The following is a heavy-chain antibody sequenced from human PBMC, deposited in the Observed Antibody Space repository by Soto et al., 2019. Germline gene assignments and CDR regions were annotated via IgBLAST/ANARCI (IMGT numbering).Heavy chain of an antibody. J-gene: IGHJ3*02. Sequence: PXETLSLTCTVSGGSISSYYWSWIRQPAGKGLEWTGRIYTSVSTNYNPSLKSRVTMSVDTSKNQFSLKLSSVTAADTAVYYCARDIVRSGSFGPRAAFDIWGQGTMVTVSS. D-gene: IGHD6-19*01. CDR3: ARDIVRSGSFGPRAAFDI. CDR2: IYTSVST. CDR1: GGSISSYY. V-gene: IGHV4-4*07.